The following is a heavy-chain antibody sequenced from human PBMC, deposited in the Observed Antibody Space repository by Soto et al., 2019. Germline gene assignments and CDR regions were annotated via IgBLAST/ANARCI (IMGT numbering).Heavy chain of an antibody. Sequence: ASVKVSCKASGYTFTSYGISWVRQAPGQGLEWMGWISAYNGNTNYAQKLQGRVTMTTDTSTSTAYMELSSLRSEDTAVYYCATEPRSGGRCYSCFDCWGQGTLVTVSS. CDR1: GYTFTSYG. CDR2: ISAYNGNT. V-gene: IGHV1-18*01. CDR3: ATEPRSGGRCYSCFDC. D-gene: IGHD2-15*01. J-gene: IGHJ4*02.